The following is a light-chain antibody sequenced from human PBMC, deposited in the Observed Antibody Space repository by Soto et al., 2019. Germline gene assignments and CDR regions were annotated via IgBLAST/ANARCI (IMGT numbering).Light chain of an antibody. V-gene: IGKV3-20*01. CDR3: QHYNSYSEA. CDR2: GAS. Sequence: EIVLTQSPDTLSLSPGERATLSCRASQSVSSSYLAWYQHKPGQAPRLLIYGASSRATGIPDRFSGSGSGTEFTLTISSLHPDDFATYYCQHYNSYSEAFGQGTKVDIK. J-gene: IGKJ1*01. CDR1: QSVSSSY.